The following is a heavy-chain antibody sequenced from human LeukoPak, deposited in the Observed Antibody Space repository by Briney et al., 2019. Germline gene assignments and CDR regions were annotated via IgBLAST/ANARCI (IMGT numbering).Heavy chain of an antibody. CDR2: ISGRSDSI. J-gene: IGHJ3*01. CDR3: SLWFGEPRAFDF. CDR1: GFTFSSYS. D-gene: IGHD3-10*01. V-gene: IGHV3-21*04. Sequence: PGGSLRLSCAASGFTFSSYSINWVRQAPGKGLEWVSSISGRSDSIYYADSGKGRFTISRDNAKNSVYLQVNSLRAEDTAVYYCSLWFGEPRAFDFRGQGTMVTVFS.